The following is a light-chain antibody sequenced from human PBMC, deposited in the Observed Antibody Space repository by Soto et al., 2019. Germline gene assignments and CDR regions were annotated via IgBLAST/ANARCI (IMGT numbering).Light chain of an antibody. CDR1: QSVNIY. CDR2: DAS. Sequence: EIVLTQSPATLSLSPGERATLSCSASQSVNIYLAWYQQKPGQAPRLLIYDASNRATGIPARFSGSGSGTEFTLTISSLQSEDFAVYYCQQYNNWPPWTFGQGTKVDIK. V-gene: IGKV3D-15*01. CDR3: QQYNNWPPWT. J-gene: IGKJ1*01.